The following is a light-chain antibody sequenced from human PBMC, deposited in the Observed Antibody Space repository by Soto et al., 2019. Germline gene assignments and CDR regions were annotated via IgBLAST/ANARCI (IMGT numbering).Light chain of an antibody. Sequence: DIQMTQSPSSLSASIGDRVTITCRASQRIRTSLNWYQHKPGKAPKLLIYAASSLESGVPSRFSGSGSGTDFSLSISSLQPEDFATYYCQQSYTTPHFGQGTRLEIK. V-gene: IGKV1-39*01. J-gene: IGKJ5*01. CDR3: QQSYTTPH. CDR1: QRIRTS. CDR2: AAS.